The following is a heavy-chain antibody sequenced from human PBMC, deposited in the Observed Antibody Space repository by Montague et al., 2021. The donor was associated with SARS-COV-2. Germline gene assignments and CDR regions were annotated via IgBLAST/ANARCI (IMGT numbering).Heavy chain of an antibody. J-gene: IGHJ4*02. Sequence: SETLSLTCTVSGGSISSYYWSWIRQPPGKGLEWIGYIYYSGSTNYKPSLKSRVTISVDTSKNHFSLKLSSVTAADTAVYYCARRAVGNCSGSSCYSAFDYWGQGTLVTVSS. D-gene: IGHD2-15*01. CDR2: IYYSGST. CDR3: ARRAVGNCSGSSCYSAFDY. V-gene: IGHV4-59*08. CDR1: GGSISSYY.